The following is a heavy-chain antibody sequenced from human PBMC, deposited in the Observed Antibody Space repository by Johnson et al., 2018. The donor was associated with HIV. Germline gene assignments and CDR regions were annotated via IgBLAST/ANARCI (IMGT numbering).Heavy chain of an antibody. V-gene: IGHV3-20*04. Sequence: VQLVESGGGVVRPGGSLRLFCAASGFTFDNFGMSWVRQAPGKGLEWVSLITWNGGRTGYADSVEGRYTISRDNAKNSLFLQMNSLRAEDTAVYYCARPSNWNDPLDAFDIWGQGTTVTVSS. CDR2: ITWNGGRT. CDR1: GFTFDNFG. CDR3: ARPSNWNDPLDAFDI. D-gene: IGHD1-1*01. J-gene: IGHJ3*02.